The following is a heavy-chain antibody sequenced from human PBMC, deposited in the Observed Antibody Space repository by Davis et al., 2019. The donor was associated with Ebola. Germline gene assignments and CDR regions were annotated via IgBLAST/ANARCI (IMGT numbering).Heavy chain of an antibody. J-gene: IGHJ6*02. CDR3: ARDLVLGYCSSTSCSSAYYGMDV. CDR1: GDSVSSNSAA. V-gene: IGHV6-1*01. CDR2: TYYRSKWYN. D-gene: IGHD2-2*01. Sequence: SQTLSLTCAISGDSVSSNSAAWNWIRQSPSRGLEWLGRTYYRSKWYNDYAVSVKSRITINPDTSKNQFSLQLNSVTPEDTAVYYCARDLVLGYCSSTSCSSAYYGMDVWGQGTTVTVSS.